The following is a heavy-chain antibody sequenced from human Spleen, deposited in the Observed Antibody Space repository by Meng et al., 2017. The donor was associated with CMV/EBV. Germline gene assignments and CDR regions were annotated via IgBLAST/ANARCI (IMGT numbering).Heavy chain of an antibody. CDR3: ARRCSSASCYMYYFDS. V-gene: IGHV4-4*02. D-gene: IGHD2-2*02. CDR1: GGPISNSNW. Sequence: SGGPISNSNWWSWVRQPPGKGLEWIGEIYHSGSTYYNPSLKSRVTISKDMSENQFSLKLSSVTAADTAVYYCARRCSSASCYMYYFDSWGHGTLVTVSS. J-gene: IGHJ4*03. CDR2: IYHSGST.